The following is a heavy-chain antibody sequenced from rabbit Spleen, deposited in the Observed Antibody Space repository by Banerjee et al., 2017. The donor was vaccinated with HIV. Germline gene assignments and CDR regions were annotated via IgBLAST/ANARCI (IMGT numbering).Heavy chain of an antibody. J-gene: IGHJ4*01. D-gene: IGHD4-1*01. CDR3: AREGPITTFAFDL. Sequence: QEQLEESGGGLVKPEGSLTLTCKASGFSFGISYWICWVRQSPGKGLEWIACISDRSGRTDYASWAKGRFTISKTSSTTVTLQMTSLTAADTATYFCAREGPITTFAFDLWGPGTLVTVS. V-gene: IGHV1S45*01. CDR1: GFSFGISYW. CDR2: ISDRSGRT.